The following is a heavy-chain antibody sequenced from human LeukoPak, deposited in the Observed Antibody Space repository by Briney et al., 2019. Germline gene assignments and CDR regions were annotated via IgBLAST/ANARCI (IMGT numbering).Heavy chain of an antibody. CDR2: IYPGDSDT. Sequence: GEPLKISCKGSGYSFTSYWIGWVRQMPGKGLEWMGIIYPGDSDTRYSPSFQGQVTISADKSISTAYLQWGSLKASDTAMYYCARHRDTAMVPFDYWGQGTLVTVSS. J-gene: IGHJ4*02. CDR3: ARHRDTAMVPFDY. CDR1: GYSFTSYW. V-gene: IGHV5-51*01. D-gene: IGHD5-18*01.